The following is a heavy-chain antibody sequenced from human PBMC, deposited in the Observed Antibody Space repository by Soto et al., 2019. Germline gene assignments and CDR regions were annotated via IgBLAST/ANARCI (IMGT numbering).Heavy chain of an antibody. J-gene: IGHJ4*02. CDR2: ISGSGGGT. CDR3: AKDNYGGWYLLHFNWLDE. D-gene: IGHD6-19*01. V-gene: IGHV3-23*01. CDR1: GFTFSSYA. Sequence: GGSLRLSCAASGFTFSSYAMSWVRQAPGKGLEWVSLISGSGGGTYYADSVRGRFTISRDNSMNTLYLQMNSLRAEDTAVYYCAKDNYGGWYLLHFNWLDEWGQGTLVTVSS.